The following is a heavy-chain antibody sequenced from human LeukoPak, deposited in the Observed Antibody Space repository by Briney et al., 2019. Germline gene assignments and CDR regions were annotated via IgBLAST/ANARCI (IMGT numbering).Heavy chain of an antibody. J-gene: IGHJ4*02. D-gene: IGHD6-19*01. CDR2: INHSGST. Sequence: SETLSLTCAVYGGSFSGYYWSWICQPPGKGLEWIGEINHSGSTNYNPSLKSRVTISVDTSKNQFSLKLSSVTAADTAVYYCARAGGYSSGNYFDYWGQGTLVTVSS. CDR1: GGSFSGYY. V-gene: IGHV4-34*01. CDR3: ARAGGYSSGNYFDY.